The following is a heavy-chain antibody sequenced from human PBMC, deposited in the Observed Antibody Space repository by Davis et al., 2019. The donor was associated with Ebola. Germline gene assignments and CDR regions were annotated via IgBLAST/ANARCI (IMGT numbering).Heavy chain of an antibody. CDR2: ISAYNGNT. Sequence: ASVKVSCKASGYTFTSYGISWVRQAPGQGLEWMGWISAYNGNTNYAQNVQGRVIMTSDTATTTAYMEVGSLRSDDTAVYYCAKDSLTIFGVVPGAVWGKGTTVTVSS. D-gene: IGHD3-3*01. CDR3: AKDSLTIFGVVPGAV. CDR1: GYTFTSYG. V-gene: IGHV1-18*04. J-gene: IGHJ6*04.